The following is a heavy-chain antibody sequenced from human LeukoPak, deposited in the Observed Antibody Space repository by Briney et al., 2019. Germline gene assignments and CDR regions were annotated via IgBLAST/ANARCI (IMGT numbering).Heavy chain of an antibody. V-gene: IGHV4-39*07. Sequence: SETLPLTCTVSGGSISSSSYYWGWIRQPPGKGLEWIGSIYYSGSTYYNPSLKSRVTISVDTSKNQFSLKLSSVTAADTAVYYCARVSVSSSWYYYYYMDVWGKGTTVTVSS. CDR3: ARVSVSSSWYYYYYMDV. D-gene: IGHD6-13*01. J-gene: IGHJ6*03. CDR2: IYYSGST. CDR1: GGSISSSSYY.